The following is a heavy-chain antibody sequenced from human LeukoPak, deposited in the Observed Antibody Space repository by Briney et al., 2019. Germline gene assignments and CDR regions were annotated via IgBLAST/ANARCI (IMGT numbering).Heavy chain of an antibody. CDR2: IYYSGST. CDR1: GGSISSYY. CDR3: AKVRKALGWFDP. V-gene: IGHV4-59*01. Sequence: PSETLSLTCTVSGGSISSYYWSWIRQPPGKGLEWIGYIYYSGSTNYNPSLKSRVTISVDTSKNQFSLKLSSVTAADTAVYYCAKVRKALGWFDPWGQGTLVTVSS. D-gene: IGHD1-14*01. J-gene: IGHJ5*02.